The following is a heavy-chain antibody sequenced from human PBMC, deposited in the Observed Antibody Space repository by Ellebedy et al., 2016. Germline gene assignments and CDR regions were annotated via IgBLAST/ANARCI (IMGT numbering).Heavy chain of an antibody. V-gene: IGHV1-8*01. Sequence: ASVKVSCKASGYTFTSYDINWVRQATGQGLEWMGWMNPNSGNTGYAQKFQGRVTMTRNTSISTAYMELSSLRSEDTAVYYCATSTPIAVFRFDYWGQGTLVTVSS. CDR3: ATSTPIAVFRFDY. D-gene: IGHD6-19*01. J-gene: IGHJ4*02. CDR1: GYTFTSYD. CDR2: MNPNSGNT.